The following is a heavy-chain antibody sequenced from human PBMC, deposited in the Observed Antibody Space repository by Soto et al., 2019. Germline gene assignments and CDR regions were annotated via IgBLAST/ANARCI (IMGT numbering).Heavy chain of an antibody. D-gene: IGHD6-19*01. J-gene: IGHJ5*02. V-gene: IGHV5-10-1*01. Sequence: GESLKISCKGSGYIFTSYWISWVRQMPGKGLEWMGRIDPSDSYTNYSPSLQGHVTISADKSISTAYLQWSSLKASDTAIYYCARGLAPALNWFDPWGQGTLVTVTS. CDR1: GYIFTSYW. CDR2: IDPSDSYT. CDR3: ARGLAPALNWFDP.